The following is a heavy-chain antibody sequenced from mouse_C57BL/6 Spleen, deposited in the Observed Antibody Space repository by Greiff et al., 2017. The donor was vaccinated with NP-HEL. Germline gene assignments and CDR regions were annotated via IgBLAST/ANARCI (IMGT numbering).Heavy chain of an antibody. CDR2: INPGSGGP. CDR1: GYAFTNYL. CDR3: ARYAYSNYAEVAY. D-gene: IGHD2-5*01. Sequence: VQLQESGAELVRPGTSVKVSCKASGYAFTNYLIEWVTQRPGQGLEWIGVINPGSGGPNSNEKFKGKATLTADKSSSTAYMQLSSLTSEDSAVYFCARYAYSNYAEVAYWGQGTLVTVSA. V-gene: IGHV1-54*01. J-gene: IGHJ3*01.